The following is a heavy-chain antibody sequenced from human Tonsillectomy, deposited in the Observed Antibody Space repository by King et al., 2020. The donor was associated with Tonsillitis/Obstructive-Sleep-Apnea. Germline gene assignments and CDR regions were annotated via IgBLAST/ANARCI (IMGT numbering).Heavy chain of an antibody. CDR2: ISAYNGHT. CDR1: GYTFTSYG. Sequence: QLVQSGAEVKKPGASVKVSCKASGYTFTSYGISWVRQAPGQGLEWMGWISAYNGHTNYAQKLQGRVTMTTDTSTRTAYMELRSLRCDDTAVYYCARDVRVIVATTIHYYYYYGMDVWGQGTTVTVSS. V-gene: IGHV1-18*01. CDR3: ARDVRVIVATTIHYYYYYGMDV. J-gene: IGHJ6*02. D-gene: IGHD5-12*01.